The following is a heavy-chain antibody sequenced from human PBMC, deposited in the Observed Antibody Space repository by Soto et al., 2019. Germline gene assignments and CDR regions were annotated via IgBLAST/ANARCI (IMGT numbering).Heavy chain of an antibody. J-gene: IGHJ6*02. CDR3: ARAREYYYGMDV. CDR2: MNPNSGNT. V-gene: IGHV1-8*01. CDR1: GYTFTSYD. Sequence: QVQLVQSGAEVKKPGASVKVSCKASGYTFTSYDINWVRQATGQGLEWMGWMNPNSGNTGYAQKFQGRVTMTRTTSISTAYMALSSLRSEDTAVYYCARAREYYYGMDVWGQGTTVTVSS.